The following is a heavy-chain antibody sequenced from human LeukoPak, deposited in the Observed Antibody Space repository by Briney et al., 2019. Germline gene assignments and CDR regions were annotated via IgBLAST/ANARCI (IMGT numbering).Heavy chain of an antibody. D-gene: IGHD3-22*01. CDR2: VSPSGST. Sequence: SETLSLTCIVSGASISSESYYWSWIRQSAGKGLEWIGRVSPSGSTTYNPSLKSRVTISMDTSRNQFSLRLSSVTAADTAVYYCARGNYYDSGSYYAFDYWGQGTLVTVSS. J-gene: IGHJ4*02. CDR3: ARGNYYDSGSYYAFDY. CDR1: GASISSESYY. V-gene: IGHV4-61*02.